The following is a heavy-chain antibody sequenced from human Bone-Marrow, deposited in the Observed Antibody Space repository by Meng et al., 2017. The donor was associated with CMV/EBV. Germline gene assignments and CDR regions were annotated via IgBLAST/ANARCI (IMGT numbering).Heavy chain of an antibody. CDR1: GFTFSSYG. CDR3: AKDRSTVVTPRYYYGMDV. D-gene: IGHD4-23*01. J-gene: IGHJ6*01. CDR2: IRYDGSNK. V-gene: IGHV3-30*02. Sequence: GGSLRLSCAASGFTFSSYGMHWVRQAPGKGLEWVAFIRYDGSNKYYADSVKGRFTISRDNSKNTLYLQMNSLRAEDTAVYYCAKDRSTVVTPRYYYGMDVWGQGTTVTGSS.